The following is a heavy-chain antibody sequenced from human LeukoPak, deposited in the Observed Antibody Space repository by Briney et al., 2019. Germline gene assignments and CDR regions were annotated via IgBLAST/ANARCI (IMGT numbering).Heavy chain of an antibody. CDR3: ARGGGGSGYYFDY. J-gene: IGHJ4*02. CDR2: INHSGST. V-gene: IGHV4-34*01. D-gene: IGHD3-10*01. CDR1: GGSFSGYY. Sequence: PSETLSLTCAVYGGSFSGYYWSWIRQPPGKGLEWIGEINHSGSTNYNPPLKSRVTISVDTSKNQFFLKLSSVTAADTAVYYCARGGGGSGYYFDYWGQGTLVTVSS.